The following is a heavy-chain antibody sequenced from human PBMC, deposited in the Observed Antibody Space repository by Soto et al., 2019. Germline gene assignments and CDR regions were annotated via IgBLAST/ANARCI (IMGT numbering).Heavy chain of an antibody. CDR2: ISANGQGI. J-gene: IGHJ4*02. CDR1: GFTFTYYA. D-gene: IGHD2-2*01. CDR3: AKDRDYPRDQLHN. V-gene: IGHV3-23*01. Sequence: PGGSLRLSCTASGFTFTYYAFSWVRQAPGKGLEWVSAISANGQGIYYADSVRGRFTISRDNSKNTVFLHMDSLRAEDTAVYYCAKDRDYPRDQLHNWGQETLVT.